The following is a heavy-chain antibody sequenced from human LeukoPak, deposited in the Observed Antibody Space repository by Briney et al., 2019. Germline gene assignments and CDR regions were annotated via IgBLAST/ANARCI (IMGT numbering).Heavy chain of an antibody. J-gene: IGHJ4*02. CDR3: ASTSAMVYFDY. Sequence: SETLSLTCAVYGGSFSGYRWSWIRQPPGKRLECIGAINHRGSTNYNPSLKSRVTISVDTANNQFPLKLSSVTAADTAVYYCASTSAMVYFDYWGQGTLVTVSS. CDR1: GGSFSGYR. CDR2: INHRGST. D-gene: IGHD5-18*01. V-gene: IGHV4-34*01.